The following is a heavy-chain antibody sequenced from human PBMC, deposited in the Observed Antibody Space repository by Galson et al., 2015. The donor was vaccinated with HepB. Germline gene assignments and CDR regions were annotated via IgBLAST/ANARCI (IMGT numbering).Heavy chain of an antibody. CDR2: ISTSNGNT. Sequence: SVKVSCKASGYRFTHYGISWVRQAPGQGLEWMGWISTSNGNTNYAQKIQDRVTMTTDTSTSTAYMELRSLKSDDTAVYYCARDYTVTTRSCFDPWGQGTLVTVSS. V-gene: IGHV1-18*01. J-gene: IGHJ5*02. CDR3: ARDYTVTTRSCFDP. D-gene: IGHD5-12*01. CDR1: GYRFTHYG.